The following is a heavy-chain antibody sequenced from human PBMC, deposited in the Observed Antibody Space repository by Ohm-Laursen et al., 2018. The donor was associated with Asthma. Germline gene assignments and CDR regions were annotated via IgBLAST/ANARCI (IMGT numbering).Heavy chain of an antibody. CDR3: ARGSIAARIYYYYGMDV. V-gene: IGHV1-8*01. Sequence: ASVKVSCKASGYTFTSYDINWVRQATGQGLEWMGWMNPNSGNTGYAQKFQGRVTMTRNTSISTAYMELSSLRSEDTAVYYCARGSIAARIYYYYGMDVWGQGTTVTVSS. J-gene: IGHJ6*02. CDR2: MNPNSGNT. CDR1: GYTFTSYD. D-gene: IGHD6-6*01.